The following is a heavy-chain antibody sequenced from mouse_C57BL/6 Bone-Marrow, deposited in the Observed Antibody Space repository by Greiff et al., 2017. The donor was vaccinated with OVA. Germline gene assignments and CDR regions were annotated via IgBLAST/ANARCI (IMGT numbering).Heavy chain of an antibody. Sequence: EVMLVESGGGLVQPGGSLKLSCAASGFTFSDYYMYWVRQTPEKRLEWVAYISNGGGSTYYPDTVKGRFTISRDNAKNTLYLQMSRLKSEDTAMYYCARRGEGTGFAYWGQGTLVTVSA. CDR1: GFTFSDYY. D-gene: IGHD3-3*01. J-gene: IGHJ3*01. CDR3: ARRGEGTGFAY. V-gene: IGHV5-12*01. CDR2: ISNGGGST.